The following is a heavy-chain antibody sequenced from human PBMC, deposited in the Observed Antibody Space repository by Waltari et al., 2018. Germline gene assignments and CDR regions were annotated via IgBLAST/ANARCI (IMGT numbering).Heavy chain of an antibody. J-gene: IGHJ4*02. CDR3: ASVSSGGSCFDY. CDR1: GGSFSGDY. Sequence: QVQLQQWGAGLLKPSETLSLTCAVYGGSFSGDYWSWIRQPPGKGLEWIGEINHSGSTNYNPSLKSRVTISVDTSKNQFSLKLSSVTAADTAVYYCASVSSGGSCFDYWGQGTLVTVSS. V-gene: IGHV4-34*01. D-gene: IGHD2-15*01. CDR2: INHSGST.